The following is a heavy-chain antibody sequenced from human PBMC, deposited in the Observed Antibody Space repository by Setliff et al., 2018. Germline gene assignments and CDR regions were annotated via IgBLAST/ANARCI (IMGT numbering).Heavy chain of an antibody. D-gene: IGHD3-10*01. Sequence: PGGSLRLSCAGSGFTFNTYWMTWVRQAPGKGLEWVASITHDGSKTYILDSVKGRFTISRDNAKNSLYLQMNSLRAEDTAVYYCATQEVGEVERWVHNPRPVLVQQWGQGCRVTV. J-gene: IGHJ1*01. CDR2: ITHDGSKT. V-gene: IGHV3-7*01. CDR3: ATQEVGEVERWVHNPRPVLVQQ. CDR1: GFTFNTYW.